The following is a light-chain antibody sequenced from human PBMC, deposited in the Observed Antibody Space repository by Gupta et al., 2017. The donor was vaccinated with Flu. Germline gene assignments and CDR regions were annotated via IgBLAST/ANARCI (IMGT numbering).Light chain of an antibody. CDR1: QGSSSD. CDR2: SAS. CDR3: QQFHTFPRS. J-gene: IGKJ2*04. Sequence: VGDRVTITCRASQGSSSDLAWYQQKPGGAPKLLIYSASTLQSGVPSRFSGSGSGTEFSLTISSLQPEDFATYFCQQFHTFPRSFGQGTKLEIK. V-gene: IGKV1-9*01.